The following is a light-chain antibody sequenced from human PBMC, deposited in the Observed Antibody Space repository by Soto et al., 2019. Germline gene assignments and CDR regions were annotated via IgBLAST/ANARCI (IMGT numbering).Light chain of an antibody. CDR1: QSVSSNY. V-gene: IGKV3D-20*02. J-gene: IGKJ4*01. CDR3: QQRSNWPPVT. CDR2: GAS. Sequence: EIVLTQSPGTLSLSPGERATLSCRASQSVSSNYLAWYQQKLGQAPRLLIYGASSRATGIPDRFSGSGSGTDFTLTISRLEPEDFAIYYCQQRSNWPPVTFGGGTKVEIK.